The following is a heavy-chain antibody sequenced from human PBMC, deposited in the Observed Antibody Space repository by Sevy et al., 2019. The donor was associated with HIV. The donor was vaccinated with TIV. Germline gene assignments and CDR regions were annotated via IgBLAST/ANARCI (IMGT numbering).Heavy chain of an antibody. J-gene: IGHJ6*02. V-gene: IGHV3-21*01. Sequence: GGSLRLSCAASGFTFSSNYMNWVRQAPGKGLEWVSSISGISNYIYYADSVKGRFTISRDNAKNSLYLQMNSLRAEDTAVYYCAKRLVSWDGMDVWGQGTTVTVSS. D-gene: IGHD3-10*01. CDR2: ISGISNYI. CDR3: AKRLVSWDGMDV. CDR1: GFTFSSNY.